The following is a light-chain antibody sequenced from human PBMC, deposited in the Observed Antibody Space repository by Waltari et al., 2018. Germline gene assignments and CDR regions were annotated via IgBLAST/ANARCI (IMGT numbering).Light chain of an antibody. Sequence: EIVMTQSPATLSVSPGERATLSCRASQSVSSNLAWYQQKPGQAPRLLIYGASTRATGIPARFSGSGSGTEFNITISSLQSEDFAVYYCQQYNNWPGTFGPGTKVDIK. J-gene: IGKJ3*01. V-gene: IGKV3-15*01. CDR2: GAS. CDR1: QSVSSN. CDR3: QQYNNWPGT.